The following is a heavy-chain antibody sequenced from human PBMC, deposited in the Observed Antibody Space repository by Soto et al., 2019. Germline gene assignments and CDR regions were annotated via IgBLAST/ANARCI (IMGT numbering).Heavy chain of an antibody. CDR2: ISGSGGST. V-gene: IGHV3-23*01. CDR1: GFTFSSYA. D-gene: IGHD6-6*01. J-gene: IGHJ6*02. CDR3: AKNTGARIAARYGMDV. Sequence: PGGSLRLSCAASGFTFSSYAMSWVRQAPGKGLEWVSAISGSGGSTYYADSVKGRLTISRDNSKNTLYLQMNSLRAEDTAVYYCAKNTGARIAARYGMDVWGQGTTVTVSS.